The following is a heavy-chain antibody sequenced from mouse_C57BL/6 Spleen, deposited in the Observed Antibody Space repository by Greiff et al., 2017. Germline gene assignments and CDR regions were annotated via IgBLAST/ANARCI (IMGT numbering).Heavy chain of an antibody. J-gene: IGHJ1*03. D-gene: IGHD1-1*01. CDR3: ARYPLYYYSSSSYWYFDV. Sequence: VQLQQPGAELVMPGASVKLSCKASGYTFTSYWMHWVKQRPGQGLEWIGEIDPSDSYTNYNQKFKGKSTLTVDKSSSTAYMQLSSLTSEDSAVYYCARYPLYYYSSSSYWYFDVWGTGTTVTVSS. CDR2: IDPSDSYT. V-gene: IGHV1-69*01. CDR1: GYTFTSYW.